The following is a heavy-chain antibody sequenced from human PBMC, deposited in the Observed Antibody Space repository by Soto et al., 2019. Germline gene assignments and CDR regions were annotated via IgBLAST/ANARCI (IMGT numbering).Heavy chain of an antibody. Sequence: QVQLQESGPGLVKPSETLSLTCTVSGGSISSYYWSWIRQPPGKGLEWIGYIYYSGSTNYNPSLKRRVTISVDTSKNQFSLKLSSVTAADTAVYYCARGRLGLRYFAWLPMDVWGKGTTVTVSS. CDR1: GGSISSYY. J-gene: IGHJ6*03. CDR2: IYYSGST. CDR3: ARGRLGLRYFAWLPMDV. V-gene: IGHV4-59*01. D-gene: IGHD3-9*01.